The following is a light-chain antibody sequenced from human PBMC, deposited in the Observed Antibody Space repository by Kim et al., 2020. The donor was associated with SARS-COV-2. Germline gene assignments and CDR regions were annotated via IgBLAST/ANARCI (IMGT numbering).Light chain of an antibody. CDR1: SSNIGSNT. Sequence: ELTQPPSASGTPGQRVTISCSGSSSNIGSNTVNWYQQLPGTAPKLLIYSNNYRPSGVPDRFSGSKSGTSASLAISGLQSEDEADYYCAAWDDSLNGGVFGGGTKLTVL. V-gene: IGLV1-44*01. CDR3: AAWDDSLNGGV. J-gene: IGLJ3*02. CDR2: SNN.